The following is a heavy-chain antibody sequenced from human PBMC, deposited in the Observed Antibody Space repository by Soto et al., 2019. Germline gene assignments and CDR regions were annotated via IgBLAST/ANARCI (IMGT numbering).Heavy chain of an antibody. Sequence: QVQLQQWGAGLLKPSETLSLTCAVYGGSFSGYYWSWIRQPPGKGLEWVGEINHSGSTNYNPSLKSRVTISVDMSKNQFALELSSVTAADTAVYYCARSNDCSGGSCYSGQRSYLDYWGQGTLVTVSS. CDR1: GGSFSGYY. J-gene: IGHJ4*02. CDR2: INHSGST. D-gene: IGHD2-15*01. CDR3: ARSNDCSGGSCYSGQRSYLDY. V-gene: IGHV4-34*01.